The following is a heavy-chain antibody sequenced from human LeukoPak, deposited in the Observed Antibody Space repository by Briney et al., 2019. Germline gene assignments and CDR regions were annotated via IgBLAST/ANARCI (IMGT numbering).Heavy chain of an antibody. V-gene: IGHV1-69*06. Sequence: SVKVSCKASGGTFSSYAISWVRQAPGQGLEWMGGIIPIFGTANYAQKFQGRVTMTEDTSTDTAYMELSSLRSEDTAVYYCARDSRTDCSGGSCPFDYWGQGTLVTVSS. CDR1: GGTFSSYA. J-gene: IGHJ4*02. CDR3: ARDSRTDCSGGSCPFDY. D-gene: IGHD2-15*01. CDR2: IIPIFGTA.